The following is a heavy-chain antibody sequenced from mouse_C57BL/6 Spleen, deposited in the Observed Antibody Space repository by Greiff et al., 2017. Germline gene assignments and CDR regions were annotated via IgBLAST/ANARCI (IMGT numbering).Heavy chain of an antibody. J-gene: IGHJ4*01. V-gene: IGHV3-6*01. D-gene: IGHD3-1*01. CDR2: ISYDGSN. CDR3: ARQLPYAMDY. CDR1: GYSITSGYY. Sequence: EVQLQESGPGLVNPSQSLSLTCSVPGYSITSGYYWNWIRQFPGNKLEWMGYISYDGSNNYNPSLKNRISITRDTSKYQFFLKLNSVTTEDTATYYCARQLPYAMDYWGQGTSGTVSS.